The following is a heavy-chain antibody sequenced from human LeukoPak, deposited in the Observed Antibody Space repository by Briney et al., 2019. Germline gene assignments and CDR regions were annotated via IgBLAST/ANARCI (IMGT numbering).Heavy chain of an antibody. V-gene: IGHV3-48*03. Sequence: GRSLRLSCAASGFTFSSYEMNWVRQAPGKGLEWVSYISSSGSTIYYADSVKGRFTISRDNAKNSLYLQMNSLRAEDTAVYYCAKMVYSSRGDDAFDIWGQGTMVTVSS. D-gene: IGHD6-13*01. CDR1: GFTFSSYE. CDR3: AKMVYSSRGDDAFDI. J-gene: IGHJ3*02. CDR2: ISSSGSTI.